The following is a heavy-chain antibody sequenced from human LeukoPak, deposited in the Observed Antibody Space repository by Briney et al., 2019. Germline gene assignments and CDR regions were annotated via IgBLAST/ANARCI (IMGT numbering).Heavy chain of an antibody. CDR3: AKDGNYLDSSGYLIPFDY. D-gene: IGHD3-22*01. V-gene: IGHV3-23*01. J-gene: IGHJ4*02. CDR1: GFTFSSYA. CDR2: ISGSDRTT. Sequence: GGSLRLSCAASGFTFSSYAMHWVRQAPGKGLEWVSSISGSDRTTYYADSVKGRFTISRDNSKNILYLQMNSLRADDTALYYCAKDGNYLDSSGYLIPFDYWGLGTLVTVSS.